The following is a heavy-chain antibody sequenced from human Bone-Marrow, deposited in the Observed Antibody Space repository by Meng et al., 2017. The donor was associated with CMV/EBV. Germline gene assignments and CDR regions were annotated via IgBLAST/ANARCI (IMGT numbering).Heavy chain of an antibody. CDR1: GGSVSSGSYY. J-gene: IGHJ4*02. D-gene: IGHD5-24*01. Sequence: SETLSLTCTVSGGSVSSGSYYWSWIRQPPGKGLEWIGYIYYSGSTNYNPSLKSRVTISVDTSKNQFSLKLSSVTAADTAVYYCARRGVEVNFDYWGQRTLVTVS. CDR2: IYYSGST. CDR3: ARRGVEVNFDY. V-gene: IGHV4-61*01.